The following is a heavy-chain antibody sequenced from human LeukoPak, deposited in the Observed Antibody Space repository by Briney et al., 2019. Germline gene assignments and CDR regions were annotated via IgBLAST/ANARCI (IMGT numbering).Heavy chain of an antibody. CDR3: ARVGISCTGGHCYFAS. CDR1: GFILSNYW. Sequence: GGSLRLSCATSGFILSNYWMHWVRQAPGKGLVWVSRINNDGSSTTYADSVKGRFTISRDNARNTLYLQMNGLRAEDTAVYYCARVGISCTGGHCYFASWGQGTLVTVSS. V-gene: IGHV3-74*01. D-gene: IGHD2-8*02. J-gene: IGHJ4*02. CDR2: INNDGSST.